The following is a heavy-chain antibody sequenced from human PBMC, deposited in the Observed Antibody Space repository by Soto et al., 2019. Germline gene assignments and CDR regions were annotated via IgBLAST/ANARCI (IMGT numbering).Heavy chain of an antibody. CDR3: ARGFVVPAASPSWFDP. J-gene: IGHJ5*02. CDR2: INPNSGGT. Sequence: ASVKVSCKASGYTFTGYYMHWVRQAPGQGLEWMGWINPNSGGTNYAQKFQGRVTMTRDTSISTAYMELSRLRSDDTAVYYCARGFVVPAASPSWFDPWGQGALVTVS. V-gene: IGHV1-2*02. D-gene: IGHD2-2*01. CDR1: GYTFTGYY.